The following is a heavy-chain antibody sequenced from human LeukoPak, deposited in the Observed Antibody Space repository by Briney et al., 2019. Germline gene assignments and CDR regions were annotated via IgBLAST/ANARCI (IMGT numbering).Heavy chain of an antibody. J-gene: IGHJ6*02. D-gene: IGHD3-10*01. Sequence: SQTLSLTCAISGDSVSSNSAAWNWIRQSPSRGLEWLGRTYYRSKWYNDYAVSVKSRITINPDTSKNQFSLQLNSVTPEDTAVYYCARGTVTMVRGVLPFNYYYGMDVWGQGTTVTVSS. V-gene: IGHV6-1*01. CDR3: ARGTVTMVRGVLPFNYYYGMDV. CDR2: TYYRSKWYN. CDR1: GDSVSSNSAA.